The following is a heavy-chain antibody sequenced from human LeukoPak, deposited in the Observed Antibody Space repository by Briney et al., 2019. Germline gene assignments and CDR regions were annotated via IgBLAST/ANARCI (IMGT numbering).Heavy chain of an antibody. CDR3: AGVGYDFWSGPVPLDY. Sequence: SETLSLTCTVSGGSISSYYWSWIRQPPGKGLEWIGYIYYSGSTNYNPSLKSRVTISVDTSKNQFSLKLSSVTAADTAVYYCAGVGYDFWSGPVPLDYWGQGTLVTVSS. V-gene: IGHV4-59*01. D-gene: IGHD3-3*01. J-gene: IGHJ4*02. CDR2: IYYSGST. CDR1: GGSISSYY.